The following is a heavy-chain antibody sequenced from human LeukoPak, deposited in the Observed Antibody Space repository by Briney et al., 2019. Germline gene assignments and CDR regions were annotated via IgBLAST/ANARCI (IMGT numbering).Heavy chain of an antibody. V-gene: IGHV1-2*02. D-gene: IGHD6-19*01. J-gene: IGHJ4*02. Sequence: ASVKVSCKASGYTFTGYYMHWVRQAPGQELEWMGWINPNSGGTNYAQKFQGRVTMTRDTSISTAYMELSRLRSDDTAVYYCATDGYSSGWYDYWGQGTLVTVSS. CDR3: ATDGYSSGWYDY. CDR2: INPNSGGT. CDR1: GYTFTGYY.